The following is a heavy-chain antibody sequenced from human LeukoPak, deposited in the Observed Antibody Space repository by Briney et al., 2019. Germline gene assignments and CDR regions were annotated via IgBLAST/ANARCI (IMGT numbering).Heavy chain of an antibody. CDR1: GFNFSSDS. Sequence: GGSLRLSCAASGFNFSSDSMNWVRQAPGKGLEWVSSISTSSNYIYYADSVKGRFTISRDNAKNSLYLQMNSLRAEDTAVYYCARGPDCSGGSCAGDYFDYWGQGTRVTVSS. D-gene: IGHD2-15*01. CDR3: ARGPDCSGGSCAGDYFDY. J-gene: IGHJ4*02. V-gene: IGHV3-21*01. CDR2: ISTSSNYI.